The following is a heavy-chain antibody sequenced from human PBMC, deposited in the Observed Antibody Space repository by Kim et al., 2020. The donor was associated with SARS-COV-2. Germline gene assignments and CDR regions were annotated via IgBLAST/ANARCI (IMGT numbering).Heavy chain of an antibody. CDR1: EFLFSCDA. CDR2: IDRGGST. CDR3: LGRRSHYYDY. V-gene: IGHV3-23*01. J-gene: IGHJ4*02. D-gene: IGHD1-26*01. Sequence: GGSLRLSCADSEFLFSCDAMSWVRQAPGKGLEWVSEIDRGGSTYYADSVKGRFTISRDNSKNTLYLQMNSVRADDTAEYYCLGRRSHYYDYWGQGILVTVSS.